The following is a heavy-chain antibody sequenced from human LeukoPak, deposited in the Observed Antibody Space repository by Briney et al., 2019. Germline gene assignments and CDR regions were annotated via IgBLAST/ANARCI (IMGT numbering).Heavy chain of an antibody. J-gene: IGHJ6*02. D-gene: IGHD3-22*01. V-gene: IGHV5-51*01. CDR1: GYSFTSYW. CDR3: ARQGAHPEWGSSGYDYYYYGMDV. CDR2: IYPGDSDT. Sequence: GESLKISCKGFGYSFTSYWIGWVRQMPGKGLEWMGIIYPGDSDTRYSPSFQGQVTISADKSISTAYLQWSSLKASDTAMYYCARQGAHPEWGSSGYDYYYYGMDVWGQGTTVTVSS.